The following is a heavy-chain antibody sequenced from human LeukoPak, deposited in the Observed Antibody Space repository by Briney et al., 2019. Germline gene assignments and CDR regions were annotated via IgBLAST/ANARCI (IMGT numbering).Heavy chain of an antibody. Sequence: GGSLRLSCAASGFTFSSYWMSWVRQAPGKGLEWVANIKQDGSEKYYVDSVKGRFTISRDNAKNSLYLQMNSLRAEDTAVYYCARVAEDSSGCHHFGLFWYFDLWGRGTLVTVSS. CDR3: ARVAEDSSGCHHFGLFWYFDL. D-gene: IGHD3-22*01. J-gene: IGHJ2*01. CDR2: IKQDGSEK. V-gene: IGHV3-7*01. CDR1: GFTFSSYW.